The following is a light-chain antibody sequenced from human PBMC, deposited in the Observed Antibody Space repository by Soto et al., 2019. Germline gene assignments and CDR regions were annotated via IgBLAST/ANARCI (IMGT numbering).Light chain of an antibody. CDR1: QSISSY. J-gene: IGKJ4*01. Sequence: DIQMTQCPSSLSASVVDRVTITCRASQSISSYLNWYQQKPGKAPKLLIYAASSLQSGVPSRFSGSGSWTDFTLTISSLQPEDFATYYCQQSYSTPLTFGGGTKVEIK. CDR3: QQSYSTPLT. CDR2: AAS. V-gene: IGKV1-39*01.